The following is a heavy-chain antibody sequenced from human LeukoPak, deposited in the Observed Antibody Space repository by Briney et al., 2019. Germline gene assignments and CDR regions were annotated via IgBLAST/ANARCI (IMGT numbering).Heavy chain of an antibody. CDR2: ISGTTSGT. CDR1: GFSFRTYN. D-gene: IGHD1-14*01. Sequence: GGSLRLSCTASGFSFRTYNLHWVRQAPGKGLEWVSGISGTTSGTYYADSVKGRFTISRDNSKNTLFLQVNSLRAEDTAVYYCAKVRTYFYHGLDVWGQGTTVTVSS. CDR3: AKVRTYFYHGLDV. V-gene: IGHV3-23*01. J-gene: IGHJ6*02.